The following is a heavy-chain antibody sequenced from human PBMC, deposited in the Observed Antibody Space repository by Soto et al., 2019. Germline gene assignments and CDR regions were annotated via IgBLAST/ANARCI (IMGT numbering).Heavy chain of an antibody. V-gene: IGHV4-4*02. CDR3: ARANLRSGWTFDH. J-gene: IGHJ4*02. Sequence: PSETLSLTCSVCGASIISNDWWIWIRQTPGKGLGWIGEIFHSGRTNYSPSFKSRVTISVDTSKSQFSLEMASVTAADTAVYYCARANLRSGWTFDHRGQGSPVTVSS. D-gene: IGHD6-19*01. CDR2: IFHSGRT. CDR1: GASIISNDW.